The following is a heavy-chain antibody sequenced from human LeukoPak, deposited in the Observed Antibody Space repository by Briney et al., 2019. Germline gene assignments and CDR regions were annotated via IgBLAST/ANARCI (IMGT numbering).Heavy chain of an antibody. J-gene: IGHJ4*02. CDR1: GYSFTSYW. Sequence: GESLKISCKGSGYSFTSYWIGWVRQMPGEGLEWMGIIYTGDSDTKNSPSFQGQVTISADKSISTAYLQWSSLKASDTAMYYCARSSHYYYGSGPLHAYYFDYWGQGTLVTVSS. V-gene: IGHV5-51*01. CDR2: IYTGDSDT. D-gene: IGHD3-10*01. CDR3: ARSSHYYYGSGPLHAYYFDY.